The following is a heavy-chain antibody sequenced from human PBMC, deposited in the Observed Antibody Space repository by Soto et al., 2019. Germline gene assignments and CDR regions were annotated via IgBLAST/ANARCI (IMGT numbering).Heavy chain of an antibody. CDR3: ARIYSTGGRKDAFDI. J-gene: IGHJ3*02. Sequence: SRPALMNPTHTLTLTCTFSGFSLSTSGMCVSWLRQPPGKALEWLALIDWDDDKYYSTSLKTRLTISKDTSKNQVVLTMTNMDPVDTATYYCARIYSTGGRKDAFDIWGQGTMVTVSS. V-gene: IGHV2-70*01. CDR1: GFSLSTSGMC. CDR2: IDWDDDK. D-gene: IGHD6-25*01.